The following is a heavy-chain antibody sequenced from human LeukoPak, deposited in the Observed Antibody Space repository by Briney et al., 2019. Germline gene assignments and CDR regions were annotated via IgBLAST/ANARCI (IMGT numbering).Heavy chain of an antibody. CDR2: INPNSGGT. Sequence: ASVKVSCKASGYTFTGYYMHWVRQAPGQGLEWMGWINPNSGGTNYAQKFQGRVTMTRDTSISTAYMELSRLRSDDTAVYYCARTESSGYYYAKRDYWGQGTLVTVSS. J-gene: IGHJ4*02. V-gene: IGHV1-2*02. CDR3: ARTESSGYYYAKRDY. CDR1: GYTFTGYY. D-gene: IGHD3-22*01.